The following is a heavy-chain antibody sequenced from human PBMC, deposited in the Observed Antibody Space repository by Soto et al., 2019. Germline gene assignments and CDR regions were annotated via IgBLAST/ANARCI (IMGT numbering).Heavy chain of an antibody. D-gene: IGHD4-17*01. Sequence: QVQLQESGPGLVKPSETLSLTCTVSGGSISSYYWSWIRQPPGKGLEWIGYIYYSGSTNYNPSLKPRVTISVDTHKNQFALRLSSVTAAAAAVYYCARRIYGDYVVGWYFDLWGRGTLVTVSS. V-gene: IGHV4-59*08. CDR3: ARRIYGDYVVGWYFDL. CDR1: GGSISSYY. CDR2: IYYSGST. J-gene: IGHJ2*01.